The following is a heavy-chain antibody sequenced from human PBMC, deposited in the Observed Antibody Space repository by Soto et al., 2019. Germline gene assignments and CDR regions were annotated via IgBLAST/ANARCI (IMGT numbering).Heavy chain of an antibody. CDR1: GFTFDDYA. D-gene: IGHD2-15*01. Sequence: GGSLSLSCAASGFTFDDYAMHWVRQAPGKGLEWVSGISWNSGSIGYADSVKGRFTISRDNAKNSLYLQMNSLRAEDTALYYCAKDIGVVVAARDYYYGMDVWGPGTTVTVSS. V-gene: IGHV3-9*01. CDR2: ISWNSGSI. J-gene: IGHJ6*02. CDR3: AKDIGVVVAARDYYYGMDV.